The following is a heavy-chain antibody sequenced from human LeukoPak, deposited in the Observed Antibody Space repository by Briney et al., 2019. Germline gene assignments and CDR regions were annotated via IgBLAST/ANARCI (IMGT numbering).Heavy chain of an antibody. CDR1: GVSISGYY. CDR2: IYHRGST. Sequence: SETLSLTCTVFGVSISGYYWSWIRQPPGRGLEWIGYIYHRGSTHYNPSLKSRVTISVDTSKNQFSLELSSVTAADTAVYYCARGHPEGGYSGSFDYWGQGTLVTVSS. V-gene: IGHV4-59*01. CDR3: ARGHPEGGYSGSFDY. J-gene: IGHJ4*02. D-gene: IGHD5-12*01.